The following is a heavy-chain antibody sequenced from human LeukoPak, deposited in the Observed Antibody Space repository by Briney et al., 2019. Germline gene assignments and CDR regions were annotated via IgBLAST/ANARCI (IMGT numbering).Heavy chain of an antibody. J-gene: IGHJ4*02. CDR2: IYSGGST. CDR3: AKDNRRHYTSGPNPDSLH. V-gene: IGHV3-53*01. Sequence: GGSLRLSCAASGFTVSSNYMSWVRQAPGKGLEWVSVIYSGGSTYYADSVKGRFTISRDNSKNTLYLQMNSLRAEDTAVYYCAKDNRRHYTSGPNPDSLHWGQGALVTVSS. D-gene: IGHD6-19*01. CDR1: GFTVSSNY.